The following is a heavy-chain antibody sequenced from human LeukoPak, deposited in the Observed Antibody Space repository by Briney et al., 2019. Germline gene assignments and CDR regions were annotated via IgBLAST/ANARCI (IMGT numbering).Heavy chain of an antibody. CDR1: GGSISSYY. CDR3: ARAHDIVGAFDY. D-gene: IGHD1-26*01. V-gene: IGHV4-38-2*02. Sequence: KPSETLSLTCTVSGGSISSYYWSWIRQPPGKGLEWIGSIYHSGSTYYNPSLKSRVTISVDTSKNQFSLKLSSVTAADTAVYYCARAHDIVGAFDYWGQGTLVTVSS. J-gene: IGHJ4*02. CDR2: IYHSGST.